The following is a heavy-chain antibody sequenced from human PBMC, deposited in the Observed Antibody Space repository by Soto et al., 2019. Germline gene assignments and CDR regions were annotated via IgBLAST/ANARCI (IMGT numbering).Heavy chain of an antibody. CDR2: IIPVFGTG. J-gene: IGHJ4*02. V-gene: IGHV1-69*06. Sequence: SVKVSCKASGGTFSSYAISWVRQAPGQGLEWMGGIIPVFGTGIYAQKFQGRVTITADKSTNTAYMELSSLRSEDTAGYFCARVGGTGGYTYGLDYWGQGTLDTVST. D-gene: IGHD5-18*01. CDR3: ARVGGTGGYTYGLDY. CDR1: GGTFSSYA.